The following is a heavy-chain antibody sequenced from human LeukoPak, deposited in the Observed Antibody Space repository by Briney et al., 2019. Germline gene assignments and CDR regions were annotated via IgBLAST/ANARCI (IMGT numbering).Heavy chain of an antibody. CDR1: GFTFSSYS. D-gene: IGHD3-10*01. CDR2: ISYDGSNK. CDR3: ARANRNYGSGSYYDY. Sequence: GGSLRLSCAASGFTFSSYSMNWVRQAPGKGLEWVAVISYDGSNKYYADSVKGRFTISRDNSKNTLYLQMNSLRAEDTAVYYCARANRNYGSGSYYDYWGQGTLVTVSS. J-gene: IGHJ4*02. V-gene: IGHV3-30*03.